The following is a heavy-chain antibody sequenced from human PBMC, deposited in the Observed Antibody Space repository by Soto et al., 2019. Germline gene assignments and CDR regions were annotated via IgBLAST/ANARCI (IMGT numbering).Heavy chain of an antibody. V-gene: IGHV2-5*02. J-gene: IGHJ6*02. Sequence: KESGPTLVKPTQTLTLTCTFSGFSLSTSGVGVGWIRQPPGKALEWLALIYWDDDKRYSPSLKSRLTITKDTSKNQVVLTMTNMDPVDTATYYCAHSTYWNDPGSYYYYYGMDVWGQGTTVTVSS. D-gene: IGHD1-1*01. CDR2: IYWDDDK. CDR3: AHSTYWNDPGSYYYYYGMDV. CDR1: GFSLSTSGVG.